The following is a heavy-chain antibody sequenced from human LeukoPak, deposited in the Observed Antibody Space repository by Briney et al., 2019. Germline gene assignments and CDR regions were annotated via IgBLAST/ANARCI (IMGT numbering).Heavy chain of an antibody. CDR2: IKSRTDGGTT. CDR3: TTGLTL. V-gene: IGHV3-15*01. CDR1: GFTFRNAW. J-gene: IGHJ4*02. Sequence: PGGPLRLSCAASGFTFRNAWMSWVRQAPGKGLEWVGRIKSRTDGGTTDYAAPVKGRFTISKDDSEKTLYLQMNSLKTEDTAVYYCTTGLTLWGQGTPVTVSP. D-gene: IGHD2-21*02.